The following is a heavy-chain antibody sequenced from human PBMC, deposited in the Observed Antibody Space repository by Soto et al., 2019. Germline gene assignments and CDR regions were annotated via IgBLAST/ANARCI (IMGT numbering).Heavy chain of an antibody. J-gene: IGHJ6*02. Sequence: PGGSLRLSCAASGFTFSSYSMNWVRQAPGKGLEWVSSISSSSSYIYYADSVKGRFTISRDNAKNSLYLQMNSLRAEDTAVYYCARDGITMVRGGPSYYYYGMDVWGQGTTVTVS. D-gene: IGHD3-10*01. V-gene: IGHV3-21*01. CDR3: ARDGITMVRGGPSYYYYGMDV. CDR2: ISSSSSYI. CDR1: GFTFSSYS.